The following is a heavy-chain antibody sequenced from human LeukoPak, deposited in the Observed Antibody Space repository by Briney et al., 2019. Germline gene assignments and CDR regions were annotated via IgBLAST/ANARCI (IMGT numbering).Heavy chain of an antibody. J-gene: IGHJ4*02. D-gene: IGHD2-8*01. CDR3: ARGFRNGPFDC. CDR2: INRNGDNT. V-gene: IGHV3-20*04. CDR1: GFTFDDYG. Sequence: GGSLRLSCEASGFTFDDYGMSWVRQVPGKGLEWVSGINRNGDNTDYADSVKGRFTISKDNAKNSHFLQMNSLRVEDTAFYYCARGFRNGPFDCWGQGTLITVSS.